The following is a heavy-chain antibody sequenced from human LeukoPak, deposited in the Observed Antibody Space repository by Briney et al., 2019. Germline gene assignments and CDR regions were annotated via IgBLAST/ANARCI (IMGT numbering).Heavy chain of an antibody. Sequence: SETLSLTCTVSGDSISSSSYYWGWIRQPPGKGLEWIGSIYYSGSTYYNPSLKSRVTMSVDTSKNQLSLKLSSVTAADTAVYYCARDFIVVVPAAITKAYNWFDPWGQGTLVTVSS. CDR3: ARDFIVVVPAAITKAYNWFDP. J-gene: IGHJ5*02. CDR1: GDSISSSSYY. V-gene: IGHV4-39*07. D-gene: IGHD2-2*01. CDR2: IYYSGST.